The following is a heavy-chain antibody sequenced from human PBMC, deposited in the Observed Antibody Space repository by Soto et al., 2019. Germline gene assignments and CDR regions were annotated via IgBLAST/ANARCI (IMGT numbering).Heavy chain of an antibody. D-gene: IGHD3-10*01. J-gene: IGHJ5*02. Sequence: QVQLQESGPGLVKPSGTLSLTCAVSGGSISSSNWWSWVRQPPGKGLEWIGEIYHGGSTNYNPSLXXRXTXXVDKSKNQFSLKLTSVTAADTAVYYCVRTYYGSGTWGQGTLVTVSS. CDR2: IYHGGST. CDR3: VRTYYGSGT. V-gene: IGHV4-4*02. CDR1: GGSISSSNW.